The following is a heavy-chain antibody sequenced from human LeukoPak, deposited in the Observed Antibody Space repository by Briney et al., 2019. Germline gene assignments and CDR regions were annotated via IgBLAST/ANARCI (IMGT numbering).Heavy chain of an antibody. CDR2: IWCDGSSK. D-gene: IGHD2-15*01. Sequence: PGRSLRLSCAASGFTFSSYGMHWVRQAPGKGLEWVAVIWCDGSSKYYADSVKGRFTISRDNSKNTLYLQMNSLRAEDTAVYYCARGVSYYFDYWGQGTLVTVSS. CDR1: GFTFSSYG. J-gene: IGHJ4*02. V-gene: IGHV3-33*01. CDR3: ARGVSYYFDY.